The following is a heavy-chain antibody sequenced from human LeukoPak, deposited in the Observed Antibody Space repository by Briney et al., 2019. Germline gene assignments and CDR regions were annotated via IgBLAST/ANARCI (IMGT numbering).Heavy chain of an antibody. CDR3: ASYGSGSYRGAFDI. CDR2: IYHSGST. CDR1: GGSISSSNW. J-gene: IGHJ3*02. D-gene: IGHD3-10*01. Sequence: NPSETLSLTCAVSGGSISSSNWWSWVRQTPGKGLEWIGEIYHSGSTNYNPSLKSRVTISVDKSKNQFSLKLSSVTAADTAVYYCASYGSGSYRGAFDIWGQGTMVTVSS. V-gene: IGHV4-4*02.